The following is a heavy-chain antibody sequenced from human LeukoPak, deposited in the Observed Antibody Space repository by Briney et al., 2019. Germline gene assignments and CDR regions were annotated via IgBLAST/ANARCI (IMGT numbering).Heavy chain of an antibody. Sequence: GGSLRLSCAASGFTYSSYAMSWVRQAPGKGLEWVSAISRSGGSTYYADSVKGRLTISRDNSKNTLYPQMNSLRAEDTAVYYCAKDQGPYYYDSKVGWYFDYWGQGTLVTVSS. J-gene: IGHJ4*02. CDR1: GFTYSSYA. CDR3: AKDQGPYYYDSKVGWYFDY. D-gene: IGHD3-22*01. CDR2: ISRSGGST. V-gene: IGHV3-23*01.